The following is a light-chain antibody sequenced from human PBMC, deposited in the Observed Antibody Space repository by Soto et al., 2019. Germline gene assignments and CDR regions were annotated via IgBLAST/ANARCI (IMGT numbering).Light chain of an antibody. Sequence: EIVLTQSPGTLSLSPGERATLSCKASQSVSSNFLAWYQRKPGQAPRLLIYCASYRATDIPYRFSGSGSGTDFTLTITRLEPEDFAVYYSQQYGPSPPTFGHGTKV. CDR3: QQYGPSPPT. J-gene: IGKJ1*01. CDR2: CAS. CDR1: QSVSSNF. V-gene: IGKV3-20*01.